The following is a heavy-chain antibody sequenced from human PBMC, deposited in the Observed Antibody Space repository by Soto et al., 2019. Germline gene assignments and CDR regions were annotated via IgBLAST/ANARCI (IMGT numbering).Heavy chain of an antibody. CDR2: ISAYNGNT. CDR3: ARDLHYYDSSGYYPQGKDY. CDR1: GYTFTSYG. V-gene: IGHV1-18*01. Sequence: GASVKVSCKASGYTFTSYGISWVRQAPGQGLEWMGWISAYNGNTNYAQKLQGRVTMTTDTSTSTAYMELRSLRSDDTAVYYCARDLHYYDSSGYYPQGKDYWGQGTLVTVSS. D-gene: IGHD3-22*01. J-gene: IGHJ4*02.